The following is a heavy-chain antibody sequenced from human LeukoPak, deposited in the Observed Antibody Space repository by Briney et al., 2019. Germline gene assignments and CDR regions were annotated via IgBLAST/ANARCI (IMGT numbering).Heavy chain of an antibody. CDR2: IKQDGSEK. D-gene: IGHD4-23*01. J-gene: IGHJ4*02. CDR1: GFTFSRYW. CDR3: ARGRPHGNDY. Sequence: GGSLRLSCAASGFTFSRYWMSWVRQVPRKGLEWVANIKQDGSEKYYVDSVKGRFTISRDNSGNSLYLQMDSLRAEDTAVYYCARGRPHGNDYWGQGTLVTVSS. V-gene: IGHV3-7*03.